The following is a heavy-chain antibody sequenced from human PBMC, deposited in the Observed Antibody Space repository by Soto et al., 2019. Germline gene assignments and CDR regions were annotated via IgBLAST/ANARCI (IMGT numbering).Heavy chain of an antibody. V-gene: IGHV3-30-3*01. CDR2: ISNDGSNK. CDR1: GFIFSTYV. Sequence: GSLRLSCAASGFIFSTYVMHWVRQAPGKGLEWVAVISNDGSNKHYADSVKGRFTISRDNSKSTLYVQMNSLRAEDTAVYYCARSYCGDDCALDHWGQGTLVTVSS. J-gene: IGHJ4*02. D-gene: IGHD2-21*02. CDR3: ARSYCGDDCALDH.